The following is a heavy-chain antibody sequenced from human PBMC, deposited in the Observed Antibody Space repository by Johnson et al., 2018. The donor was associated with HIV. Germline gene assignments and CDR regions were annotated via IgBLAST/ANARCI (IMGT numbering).Heavy chain of an antibody. Sequence: QVQLVESGGGVVRPGGSLRLSCAASGFTFSSYGMHWVRQAPGKGLEWVAVIWYDGSNKYYVDSVKGRFTISRDNSKNTLYLQMNSLRAEDTAVYYCASWHGDYGNAFDIWGQGTMVTVSS. CDR3: ASWHGDYGNAFDI. V-gene: IGHV3-33*08. D-gene: IGHD4-17*01. J-gene: IGHJ3*02. CDR1: GFTFSSYG. CDR2: IWYDGSNK.